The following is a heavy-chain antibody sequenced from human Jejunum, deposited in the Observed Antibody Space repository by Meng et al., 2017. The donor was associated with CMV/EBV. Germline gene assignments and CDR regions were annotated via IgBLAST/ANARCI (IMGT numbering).Heavy chain of an antibody. J-gene: IGHJ4*02. V-gene: IGHV1-18*01. CDR2: FVNNVDT. CDR1: GYTFASYG. CDR3: ARGTPGRSYSDY. Sequence: VHLLQSGDELTKPGGSVRVSCEASGYTFASYGISWLRQAPGQGLEWMGWFVNNVDTYSAQKFQGRVTMTTDTHTSTAFMELRSLRSDDTAVYYCARGTPGRSYSDYWGQGTLVTVSS. D-gene: IGHD3-10*01.